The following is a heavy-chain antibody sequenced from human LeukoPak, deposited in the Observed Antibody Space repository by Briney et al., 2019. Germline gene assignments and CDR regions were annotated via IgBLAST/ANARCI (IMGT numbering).Heavy chain of an antibody. CDR1: GDSINNYY. D-gene: IGHD6-13*01. V-gene: IGHV4-59*12. CDR3: AKDGGSSTGFSTWYLSRTDAFHI. CDR2: VSYSGTP. J-gene: IGHJ3*02. Sequence: SQTLSLTCTVSGDSINNYYWSWIRQPPGKGLEWIGYVSYSGTPDYNPSLKSRVTISLDTSRNQFFLHLSSVTAADTAIYYCAKDGGSSTGFSTWYLSRTDAFHIWGQGTMVTVSS.